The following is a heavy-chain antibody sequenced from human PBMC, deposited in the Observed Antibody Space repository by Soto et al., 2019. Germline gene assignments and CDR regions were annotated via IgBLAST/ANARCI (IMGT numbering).Heavy chain of an antibody. V-gene: IGHV1-69*12. CDR3: AKGGLQFLRSPGRAMDV. J-gene: IGHJ6*02. CDR1: GGTFSSYA. D-gene: IGHD5-12*01. Sequence: QVQLVQSGAEVKKPGSSVKVSCKASGGTFSSYAISWVRQAPGQGLEWMGGIIPIFATAKYAQKFQGRVTSTADESTSTAYMELSSLRSEDTAVYYCAKGGLQFLRSPGRAMDVWGQGTTVTVSS. CDR2: IIPIFATA.